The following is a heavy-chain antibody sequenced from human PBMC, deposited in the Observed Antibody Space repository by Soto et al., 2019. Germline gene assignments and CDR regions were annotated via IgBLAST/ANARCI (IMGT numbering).Heavy chain of an antibody. Sequence: GGSLRLSCAASGFTFSSYAMNWVRQAPGKGLEWVAGVSASGGGTSYADSVKGRFTISRDNSKDTLYLQMNSLRAEDTAVYYCAKSSSRAHYYAMDVWGQGTTVTVSS. D-gene: IGHD2-2*01. V-gene: IGHV3-23*01. CDR3: AKSSSRAHYYAMDV. J-gene: IGHJ6*02. CDR1: GFTFSSYA. CDR2: VSASGGGT.